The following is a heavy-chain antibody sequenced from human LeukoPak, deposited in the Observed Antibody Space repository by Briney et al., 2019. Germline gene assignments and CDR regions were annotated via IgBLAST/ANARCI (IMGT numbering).Heavy chain of an antibody. J-gene: IGHJ3*02. CDR3: ARDHKLELLDAFDI. Sequence: GSLRLSCAASGFTFSSHGMNWVRQAPGKGLEWIGEIYHSGSTNYNPSLKSRVTISVDKSKNQFSLKLSSVTAADTAVYYCARDHKLELLDAFDIWGQGTMVTVSS. CDR1: GFTFSSHGM. CDR2: IYHSGST. D-gene: IGHD1-7*01. V-gene: IGHV4-4*02.